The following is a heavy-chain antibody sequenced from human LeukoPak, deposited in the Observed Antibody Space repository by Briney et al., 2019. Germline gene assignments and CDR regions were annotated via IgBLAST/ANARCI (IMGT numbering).Heavy chain of an antibody. V-gene: IGHV1-8*01. Sequence: ASVKVSCKASGYTFTSYDINWVRQATGQGLEWMGWMNHNSGSTGYAQKFQGRVTMTRNTSISTAYMELSSLRFEGTAVYYCARVIYSSSSIYYYYYMDVWGKGTTVTVSS. J-gene: IGHJ6*03. D-gene: IGHD6-6*01. CDR2: MNHNSGST. CDR3: ARVIYSSSSIYYYYYMDV. CDR1: GYTFTSYD.